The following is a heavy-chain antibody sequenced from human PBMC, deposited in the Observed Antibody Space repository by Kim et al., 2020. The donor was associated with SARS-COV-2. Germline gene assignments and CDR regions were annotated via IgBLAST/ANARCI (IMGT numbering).Heavy chain of an antibody. V-gene: IGHV4-39*01. J-gene: IGHJ6*02. CDR3: ARVVPAAMRYYYGMDV. D-gene: IGHD2-2*01. Sequence: SLKSRVTISVDTSKNQFSLKLSSVTAADTAVYYCARVVPAAMRYYYGMDVWGQGTTVTVSS.